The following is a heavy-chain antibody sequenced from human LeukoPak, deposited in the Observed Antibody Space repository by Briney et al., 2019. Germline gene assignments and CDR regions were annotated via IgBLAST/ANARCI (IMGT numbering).Heavy chain of an antibody. CDR2: IYSGGST. J-gene: IGHJ6*02. Sequence: GGSLRLSCAASGFTFSSKYMSWVRQAPGKGVGWGSVIYSGGSTYYADSVKRRFTISSDNSKNTLYLQMTSLRAEDTAVYYCARDPGWAAAATDYYYGMDVWGQGTAVTVSS. CDR3: ARDPGWAAAATDYYYGMDV. CDR1: GFTFSSKY. D-gene: IGHD6-13*01. V-gene: IGHV3-53*01.